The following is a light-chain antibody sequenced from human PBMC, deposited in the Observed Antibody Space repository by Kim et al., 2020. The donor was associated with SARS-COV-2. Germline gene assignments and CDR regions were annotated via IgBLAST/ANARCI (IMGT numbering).Light chain of an antibody. CDR2: GAS. V-gene: IGKV3-20*01. CDR1: QTVTSNY. CDR3: QQYGSSPAT. Sequence: EIVLTQSPGTLSLSPGERATLSCRASQTVTSNYLAWYQQKPGQAPRLLIYGASSRATGITDRFSGSASGTDFTLTISRLEPEDFAVYYCQQYGSSPATFGQGTKVDIK. J-gene: IGKJ1*01.